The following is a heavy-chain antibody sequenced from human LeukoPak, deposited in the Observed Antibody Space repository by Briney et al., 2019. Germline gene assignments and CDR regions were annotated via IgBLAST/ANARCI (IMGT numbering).Heavy chain of an antibody. D-gene: IGHD4-17*01. V-gene: IGHV4-4*07. J-gene: IGHJ5*01. CDR2: IYTSGST. Sequence: PSETLSLTCTVSGGSISSYYWSWIRQPAGKGLEWIGRIYTSGSTNYNPSLKSRVTMSVDTSKNQFSLKLSSVTAADTAVYYCAKFATVTTPNWIDFWGQGTLVTVSS. CDR3: AKFATVTTPNWIDF. CDR1: GGSISSYY.